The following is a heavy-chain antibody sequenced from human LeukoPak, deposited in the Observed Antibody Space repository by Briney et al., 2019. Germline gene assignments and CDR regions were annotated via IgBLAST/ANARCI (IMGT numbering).Heavy chain of an antibody. CDR2: INPDGDGM. Sequence: AGSLCLSCTASGFSFSRAWLNWLRQRQGPGLDWVANINPDGDGMRFVDPVTGRFTMSRDNAQSSLHLQLNSLRVEDTAFYYCAVWTDRVYSYWGQGVLATASS. D-gene: IGHD3/OR15-3a*01. V-gene: IGHV3-7*01. J-gene: IGHJ4*02. CDR3: AVWTDRVYSY. CDR1: GFSFSRAW.